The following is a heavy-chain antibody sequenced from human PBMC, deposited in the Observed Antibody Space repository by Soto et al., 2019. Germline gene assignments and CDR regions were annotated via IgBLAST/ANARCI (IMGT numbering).Heavy chain of an antibody. V-gene: IGHV5-51*03. CDR3: ARLNDYGDVEYFQH. CDR2: IYPGDSDS. J-gene: IGHJ1*01. CDR1: GYSFTSFW. Sequence: EVQLVQSGAEVKKPGESLKISCKGSGYSFTSFWIGWVRQMPGKGLEWMGIIYPGDSDSRYSPSFQGQVTISSDKSISTGYLQWSSLKASDTAIYYCARLNDYGDVEYFQHWGQGTLVTVSS. D-gene: IGHD4-17*01.